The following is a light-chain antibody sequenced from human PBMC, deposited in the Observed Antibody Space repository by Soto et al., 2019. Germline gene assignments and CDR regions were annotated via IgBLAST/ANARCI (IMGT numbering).Light chain of an antibody. CDR2: GAS. Sequence: DIVLTQSQGTLSLSPGERATLSCSAGQSITWNYLAWYQQKPGQAPSLLIYGASISATGVPDRFSGSGSGTDFTLTISRRGAEVFAVDYYHQYVSSPYTLGQGTNLDIK. CDR1: QSITWNY. J-gene: IGKJ2*01. CDR3: HQYVSSPYT. V-gene: IGKV3-20*01.